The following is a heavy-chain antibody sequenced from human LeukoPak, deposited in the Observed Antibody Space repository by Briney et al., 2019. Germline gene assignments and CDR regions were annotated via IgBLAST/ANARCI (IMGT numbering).Heavy chain of an antibody. CDR2: INAGNGNT. Sequence: ASVKVSCTASGGTFSSYAISWVRQAPGQRLEWMGWINAGNGNTKYSQNFQGRVTITRDTSANTAYMEMSSLRSEDTAVYYCAREIDRDDYNRFFDYWGQGTLVSVSS. D-gene: IGHD5-24*01. V-gene: IGHV1-3*01. J-gene: IGHJ4*02. CDR3: AREIDRDDYNRFFDY. CDR1: GGTFSSYA.